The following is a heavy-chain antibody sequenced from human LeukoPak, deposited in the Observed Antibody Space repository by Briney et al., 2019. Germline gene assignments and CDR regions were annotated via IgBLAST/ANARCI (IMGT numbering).Heavy chain of an antibody. Sequence: SGTLSLTCAVSGGSISSSNWWSWVRQPPGKGLGWIGQIYHSGSTNYNPSLKSRVTISVDKSKNQFSLKLRSVTAADTAVYYCARLLSLGYCSGGSCYGRGAWFDRWGQGTLVTVSS. CDR1: GGSISSSNW. CDR3: ARLLSLGYCSGGSCYGRGAWFDR. D-gene: IGHD2-15*01. J-gene: IGHJ5*02. CDR2: IYHSGST. V-gene: IGHV4-4*02.